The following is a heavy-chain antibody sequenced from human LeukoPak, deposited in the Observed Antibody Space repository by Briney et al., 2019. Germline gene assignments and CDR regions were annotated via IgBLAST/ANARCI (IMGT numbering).Heavy chain of an antibody. Sequence: GGSLRLSCTASGFSFSGSWMSWVRQLPGKGLEWLADMNPDGSTIVYVDSVKGRFTISRDNAKNSVYLQMDGLRAEDTAVYYCARDPLNGALDIWGQGTLVTVSS. CDR3: ARDPLNGALDI. J-gene: IGHJ3*02. CDR1: GFSFSGSW. CDR2: MNPDGSTI. V-gene: IGHV3-7*01.